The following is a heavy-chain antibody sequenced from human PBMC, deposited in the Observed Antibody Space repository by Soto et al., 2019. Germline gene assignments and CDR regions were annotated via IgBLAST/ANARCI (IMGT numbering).Heavy chain of an antibody. J-gene: IGHJ4*02. CDR2: INAGDGNT. D-gene: IGHD3-10*01. V-gene: IGHV1-3*01. CDR1: GYIFTNYA. CDR3: ARGSFSFDS. Sequence: QVHLVQSGAEVKKPGASVNVSCKASGYIFTNYAIHWVRQAPGQRLEWMGRINAGDGNTRYSQNFQDRVTITRDTSASTAYMQLSSLTSADSTLYFCARGSFSFDSWGQGTLVTVSS.